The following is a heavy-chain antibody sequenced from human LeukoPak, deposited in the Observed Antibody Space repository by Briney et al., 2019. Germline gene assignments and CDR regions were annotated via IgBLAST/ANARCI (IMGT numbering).Heavy chain of an antibody. CDR2: IKSKTDGGTT. CDR1: GFTFSNAW. D-gene: IGHD2-15*01. CDR3: TTDAPEYCSGGSCY. J-gene: IGHJ4*02. Sequence: GGSLRLSCAASGFTFSNAWVNWVRQAPGKGLEWVGRIKSKTDGGTTDYAAPVKGRFTISRDDSKNTLYLQMNSLKTEDTAVYYCTTDAPEYCSGGSCYWGQGTLVTVSS. V-gene: IGHV3-15*07.